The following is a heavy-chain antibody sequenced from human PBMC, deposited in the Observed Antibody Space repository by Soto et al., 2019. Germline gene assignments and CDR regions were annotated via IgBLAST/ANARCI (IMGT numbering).Heavy chain of an antibody. CDR2: IDPRDSYT. CDR1: GYSFSDHW. D-gene: IGHD1-1*01. J-gene: IGHJ6*02. CDR3: GRQQLSTAGTYHYYGLDV. Sequence: PGESLKISCKGSGYSFSDHWISWVRQMPGKGLEWMGRIDPRDSYTNYSPSFQGHVTISVDRSINTAYLQWSSLKASDTAMYYCGRQQLSTAGTYHYYGLDVWGQGTTVTVSS. V-gene: IGHV5-10-1*01.